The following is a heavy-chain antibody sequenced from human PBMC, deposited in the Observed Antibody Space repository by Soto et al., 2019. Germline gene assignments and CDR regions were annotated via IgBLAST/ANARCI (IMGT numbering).Heavy chain of an antibody. D-gene: IGHD4-4*01. V-gene: IGHV1-69*13. Sequence: SVKVSGKASGVTFSSYAISWVRQAPGQGLEWMGGIIPIFGTANYAQKFQGRVTITADESTSTAYMELSSLRSEDTAVYYCARGSSNYAYYYYGMDVWGQGTTVTVSS. CDR3: ARGSSNYAYYYYGMDV. J-gene: IGHJ6*02. CDR2: IIPIFGTA. CDR1: GVTFSSYA.